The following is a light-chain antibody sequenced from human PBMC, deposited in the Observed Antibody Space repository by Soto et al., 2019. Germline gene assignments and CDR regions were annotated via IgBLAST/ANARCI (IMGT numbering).Light chain of an antibody. J-gene: IGKJ1*01. CDR2: DAS. CDR3: QQYNSYSWT. CDR1: QSISSW. Sequence: DVQMTQSPSSLSASVGDRATITCRASQSISSWLAWYQQKPGKAPKLLIYDASTLQSGVPSRYSGSGSGTEFTLTISNLQPDDFATYYCQQYNSYSWTFGQGTKVDI. V-gene: IGKV1-5*01.